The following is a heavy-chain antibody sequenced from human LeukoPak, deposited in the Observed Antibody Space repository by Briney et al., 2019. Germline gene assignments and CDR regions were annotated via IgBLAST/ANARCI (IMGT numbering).Heavy chain of an antibody. CDR1: GYTFTSYG. D-gene: IGHD6-19*01. CDR3: ARSISSGSNFDY. V-gene: IGHV1-18*01. CDR2: ISAYNGNT. Sequence: ASVKASCKASGYTFTSYGISWVRQAPGQGLEWMGWISAYNGNTNYAQKLQGRVTMTTDTSTSTAYMELRSLRSDDTAVYYCARSISSGSNFDYWGQGTLVTVSS. J-gene: IGHJ4*02.